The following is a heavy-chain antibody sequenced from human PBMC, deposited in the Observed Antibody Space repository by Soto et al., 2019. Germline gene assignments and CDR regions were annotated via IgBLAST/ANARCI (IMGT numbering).Heavy chain of an antibody. CDR1: GYNFIAYH. CDR2: INPSSGAT. D-gene: IGHD2-21*02. CDR3: AKYSGGDCRHFDA. J-gene: IGHJ4*02. V-gene: IGHV1-46*01. Sequence: QVQLVQSGAEVKKPGSSVKLSCKASGYNFIAYHIYWVRQAPGQGPEWMGMINPSSGATNYAQKFQGRVTVTRDTSTSTAYLELSSLRSEDAAVYYCAKYSGGDCRHFDAWGQGTLVTVSS.